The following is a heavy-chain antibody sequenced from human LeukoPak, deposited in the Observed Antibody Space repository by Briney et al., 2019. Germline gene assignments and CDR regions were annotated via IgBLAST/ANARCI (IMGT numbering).Heavy chain of an antibody. V-gene: IGHV4-39*07. Sequence: ETLSLTCTVSGGSISSSSYYWGWIRQPPGKGLEWIGSIYYSGSTYYNPSLKSRVTISVDTSKNQFSLKLSSVTAADTAVYYCAPLGVAATFDYWGQGTLVTVSS. CDR1: GGSISSSSYY. J-gene: IGHJ4*02. CDR2: IYYSGST. CDR3: APLGVAATFDY. D-gene: IGHD2-15*01.